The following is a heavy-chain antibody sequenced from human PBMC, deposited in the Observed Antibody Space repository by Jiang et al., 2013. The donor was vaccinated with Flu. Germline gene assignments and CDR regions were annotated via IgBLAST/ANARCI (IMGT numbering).Heavy chain of an antibody. Sequence: SLRISCKGSGYSFNNHWITWVRQVPGKGLEWMGKIDPRDSYTNYSPSFQGHVTISIDKSVSTAYLQWSNLKASDTAMYYCARQGYSLILGYYYAMDVWGQGTTVIVSS. V-gene: IGHV5-10-1*01. J-gene: IGHJ6*02. CDR3: ARQGYSLILGYYYAMDV. D-gene: IGHD5-18*01. CDR1: GYSFNNHW. CDR2: IDPRDSYT.